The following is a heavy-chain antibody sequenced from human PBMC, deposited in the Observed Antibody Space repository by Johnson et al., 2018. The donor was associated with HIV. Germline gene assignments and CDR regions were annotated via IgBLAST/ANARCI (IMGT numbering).Heavy chain of an antibody. D-gene: IGHD1-14*01. J-gene: IGHJ3*02. CDR3: AKDRVGIYGEPWDI. V-gene: IGHV3-66*01. CDR1: GFTVSSNY. Sequence: VQLVESGGGLVQPGGSLRLSCAASGFTVSSNYMSWVRQAPGKGLEWVSVIYSGGSTYYADSVKGRFTIARDNSKNTLYLQMHSLRAEDTAVYYCAKDRVGIYGEPWDIWGQGTMVTVSS. CDR2: IYSGGST.